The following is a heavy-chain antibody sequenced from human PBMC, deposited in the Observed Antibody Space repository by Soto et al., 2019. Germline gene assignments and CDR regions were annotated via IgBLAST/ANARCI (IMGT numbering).Heavy chain of an antibody. D-gene: IGHD3-10*01. V-gene: IGHV4-39*01. J-gene: IGHJ4*02. Sequence: SETLSLTCTVSGGSISSSSYYWGWIRQPPGKGLERIGGIYYSGSTYYNPSLKSRVTISVDTSKNQFSLKLSSVTAADTAVYYCGSGSNFDYWGQGTLVTVSS. CDR2: IYYSGST. CDR1: GGSISSSSYY. CDR3: GSGSNFDY.